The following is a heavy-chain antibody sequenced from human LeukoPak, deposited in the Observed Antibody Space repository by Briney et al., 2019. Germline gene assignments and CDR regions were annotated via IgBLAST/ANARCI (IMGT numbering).Heavy chain of an antibody. Sequence: PSETLSLTCTVSGGSISSYYWSWIRQPPGKGLEWIGYIYYSGSTNYNPSLKSRVTISVDTSKNQFSLKLSSVTAADTAVYYCARGRQWLVRGEDDCWGQGTLVTVSS. D-gene: IGHD6-19*01. CDR2: IYYSGST. V-gene: IGHV4-59*01. CDR3: ARGRQWLVRGEDDC. CDR1: GGSISSYY. J-gene: IGHJ4*02.